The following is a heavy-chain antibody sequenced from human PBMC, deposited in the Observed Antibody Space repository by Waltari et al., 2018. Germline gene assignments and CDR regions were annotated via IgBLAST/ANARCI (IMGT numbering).Heavy chain of an antibody. CDR1: GGTFSSYA. V-gene: IGHV1-69*10. J-gene: IGHJ4*02. Sequence: QVQLVQSGAEVKKPGSSVKVSCKASGGTFSSYAISWVRQAPGQGLEWMGGIIPILGIANYAQKFQGRGTITADKSTSTAYMELSSLRSEDTAVYYCASLPDYYGSGDGGYWGQGTLVTVSS. D-gene: IGHD3-10*01. CDR3: ASLPDYYGSGDGGY. CDR2: IIPILGIA.